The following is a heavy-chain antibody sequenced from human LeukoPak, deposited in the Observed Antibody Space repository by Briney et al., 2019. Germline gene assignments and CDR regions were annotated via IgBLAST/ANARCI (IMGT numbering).Heavy chain of an antibody. CDR1: GGSISSSSYY. CDR2: IYYSGST. V-gene: IGHV4-39*01. D-gene: IGHD3-16*02. CDR3: ARQGADYDYVWGSYRPYYFGY. Sequence: SETLSLTCTVSGGSISSSSYYWGWIRQPPGKGLEWIGSIYYSGSTYYNPSLESRVTISVETSKNQFSLKLSSVTAADTAVYYCARQGADYDYVWGSYRPYYFGYWGQGTLVTVSS. J-gene: IGHJ4*02.